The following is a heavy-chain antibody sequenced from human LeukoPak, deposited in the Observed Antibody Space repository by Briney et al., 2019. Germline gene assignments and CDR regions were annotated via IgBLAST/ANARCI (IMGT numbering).Heavy chain of an antibody. Sequence: SETLSLTCTVSGGSISSYYWSWIRQPPGKGLEWIGYIYYSGSTNYNPSLKSRVTISVDTSKYQFSLKLSSVTAADTAVYYCAREGSTSFLDYWGQGTLVTVSS. J-gene: IGHJ4*02. CDR2: IYYSGST. D-gene: IGHD2-2*01. CDR1: GGSISSYY. V-gene: IGHV4-59*01. CDR3: AREGSTSFLDY.